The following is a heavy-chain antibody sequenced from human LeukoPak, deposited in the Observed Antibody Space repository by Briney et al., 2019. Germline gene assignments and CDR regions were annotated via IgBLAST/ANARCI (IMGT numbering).Heavy chain of an antibody. CDR3: ARTYDSSGYPFDY. V-gene: IGHV3-21*01. Sequence: GGSLRLSCAASGFTFSSYSMNWVRQAPGKGLEWVSSISSSSSYIYYADSVKGRFTISRDNAKNSLYLQMNCLRAEDTAVYYCARTYDSSGYPFDYWGQGTLVTVSS. CDR2: ISSSSSYI. CDR1: GFTFSSYS. J-gene: IGHJ4*02. D-gene: IGHD3-22*01.